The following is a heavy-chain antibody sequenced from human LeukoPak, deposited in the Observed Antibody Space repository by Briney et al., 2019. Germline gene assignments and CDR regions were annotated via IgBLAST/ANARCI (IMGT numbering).Heavy chain of an antibody. D-gene: IGHD6-13*01. CDR1: GGSFSGYY. V-gene: IGHV4-34*01. Sequence: PSETLSLTCAVYGGSFSGYYWSWIRQPPGKGLEWIGEINHSGSTNYNPSLKSRVTISVDTSKNQFSLKLSSVTAADTAVYYCARTGYSSSWYHYYYDMDVWGKGTTVTVSS. J-gene: IGHJ6*04. CDR3: ARTGYSSSWYHYYYDMDV. CDR2: INHSGST.